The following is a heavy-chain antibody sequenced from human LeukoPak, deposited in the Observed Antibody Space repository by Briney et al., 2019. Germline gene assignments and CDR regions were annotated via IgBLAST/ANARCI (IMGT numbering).Heavy chain of an antibody. Sequence: GGSLRLSCAASGFTVSSNYMSWVRQAPGKGLEWVSVIYSGGSTYYADSVKGRFTISRDNSKNTLYLQMNSLRAEDTAVYYCAKDRARNYDILDGNWFDPWGQGTLVTVSS. J-gene: IGHJ5*02. CDR2: IYSGGST. D-gene: IGHD3-9*01. V-gene: IGHV3-53*01. CDR1: GFTVSSNY. CDR3: AKDRARNYDILDGNWFDP.